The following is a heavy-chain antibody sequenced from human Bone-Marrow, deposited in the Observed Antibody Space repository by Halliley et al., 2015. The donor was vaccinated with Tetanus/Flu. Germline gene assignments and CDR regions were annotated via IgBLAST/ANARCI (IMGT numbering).Heavy chain of an antibody. D-gene: IGHD3-16*01. CDR1: GFTFSSYW. Sequence: SLRLSCAASGFTFSSYWMSWVRQAPGKGLEWVANIKEDGSEIYYVDSVKGRFTISRDNANNSLYLQINSLRAEDTAVYYCARGGGGAQVYAMDVWGQGTPVTVSS. CDR2: IKEDGSEI. J-gene: IGHJ6*02. CDR3: ARGGGGAQVYAMDV. V-gene: IGHV3-7*03.